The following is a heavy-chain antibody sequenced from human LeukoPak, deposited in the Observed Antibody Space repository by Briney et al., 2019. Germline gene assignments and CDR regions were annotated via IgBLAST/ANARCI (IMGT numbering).Heavy chain of an antibody. J-gene: IGHJ4*02. V-gene: IGHV5-51*01. Sequence: GESLKISCKGAGYSFTSYWIGWVRQMPGKGLEWMGVIYPGDSHTRYSPSFQGQGTISADKSISTAYLQWNSLKAADTAIYYCTRSSDIDILTGYSRSYFDYWGQGTLVTVSS. CDR1: GYSFTSYW. CDR2: IYPGDSHT. CDR3: TRSSDIDILTGYSRSYFDY. D-gene: IGHD3-9*01.